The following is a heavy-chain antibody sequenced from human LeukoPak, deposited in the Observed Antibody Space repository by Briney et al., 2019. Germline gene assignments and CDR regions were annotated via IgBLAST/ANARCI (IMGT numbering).Heavy chain of an antibody. CDR1: GGSLSSYY. D-gene: IGHD3-22*01. CDR3: ARDDDTGGYYY. CDR2: INHSGST. J-gene: IGHJ4*02. Sequence: SETLSLTCAVYGGSLSSYYWSWIRQPPGKGLEWIGEINHSGSTNNNPSLKSRVTVLVDASKNQFSLKLSSVTAADSAVYYCARDDDTGGYYYWGQGTLVTVSP. V-gene: IGHV4-34*01.